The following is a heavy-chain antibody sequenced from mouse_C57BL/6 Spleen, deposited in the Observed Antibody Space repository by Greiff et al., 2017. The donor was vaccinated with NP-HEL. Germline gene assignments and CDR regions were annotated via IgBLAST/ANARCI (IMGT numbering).Heavy chain of an antibody. CDR1: GYSITSGYG. Sequence: ESGPGLVKPSQSLSLTCTVTGYSITSGYGWNWIRQFPGNKLEWMGYISYSGSTNYNPSLKSRISITRDTSKNQFFLQLNSVTNEDTATYYCARTARIKYWGQGTTLTVSS. J-gene: IGHJ2*01. CDR3: ARTARIKY. CDR2: ISYSGST. D-gene: IGHD1-2*01. V-gene: IGHV3-2*02.